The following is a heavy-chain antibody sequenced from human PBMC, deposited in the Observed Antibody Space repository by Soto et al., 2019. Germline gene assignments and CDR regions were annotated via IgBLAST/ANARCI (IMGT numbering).Heavy chain of an antibody. D-gene: IGHD3-3*01. Sequence: QMQLVQSGPEVKKPGTSVKVSCKASGITFRRTAVQWMRQARGQRLEWIGRIVVGTGSTTYAQIVQERIAITRDMPKNTPYMGLSGLSPENTSLFFFAADAHRDVFGSGYPFSSSSMAVGGKGTTVTVSS. CDR2: IVVGTGST. CDR3: AADAHRDVFGSGYPFSSSSMAV. CDR1: GITFRRTA. V-gene: IGHV1-58*01. J-gene: IGHJ6*04.